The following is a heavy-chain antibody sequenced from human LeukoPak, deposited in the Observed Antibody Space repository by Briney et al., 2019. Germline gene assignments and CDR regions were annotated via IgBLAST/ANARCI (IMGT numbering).Heavy chain of an antibody. CDR2: ITPSGGST. Sequence: GASVTVSCKASGYTFTSYYMHWVRQAPRHGLECMGIITPSGGSTSYAQKFQGRVTMTRDTSTSTVYMELSSLRSEDTAVYYCARDVPIVGASVLSSDYFDYWGQGTLVTVSS. D-gene: IGHD1-26*01. CDR3: ARDVPIVGASVLSSDYFDY. CDR1: GYTFTSYY. J-gene: IGHJ4*02. V-gene: IGHV1-46*01.